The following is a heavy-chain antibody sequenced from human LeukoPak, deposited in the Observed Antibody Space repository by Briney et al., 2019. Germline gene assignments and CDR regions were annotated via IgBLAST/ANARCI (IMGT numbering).Heavy chain of an antibody. Sequence: GGSLRLSCAASGFTFSNAWMSWVRQAPGKGLEWVGRIKSKTDGGTTDYAAPVKGRFTISRDDSKNTLYLQMNSPKTEDTAVYYCITFSMIVVVITDWGQGTLVTVSS. CDR2: IKSKTDGGTT. D-gene: IGHD3-22*01. J-gene: IGHJ4*02. V-gene: IGHV3-15*01. CDR1: GFTFSNAW. CDR3: ITFSMIVVVITD.